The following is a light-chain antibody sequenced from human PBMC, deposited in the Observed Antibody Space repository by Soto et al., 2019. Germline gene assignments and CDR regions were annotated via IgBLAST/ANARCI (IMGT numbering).Light chain of an antibody. J-gene: IGKJ5*01. V-gene: IGKV3-11*01. Sequence: EIVMTQSPPTLSASPGERATLSCSATQSVSSNLACYQQKPGHAPRLLIYDASNRATDIPARFSGSGSGTEFTLTISSLEPEDFAVYYCQQRSNWPPFTFGQGTRLEIK. CDR3: QQRSNWPPFT. CDR2: DAS. CDR1: QSVSSN.